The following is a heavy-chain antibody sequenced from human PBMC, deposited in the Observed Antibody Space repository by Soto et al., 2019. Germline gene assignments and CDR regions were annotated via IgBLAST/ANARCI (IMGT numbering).Heavy chain of an antibody. CDR1: VCSITPYY. V-gene: IGHV4-59*01. Sequence: SSTXSLTCAISVCSITPYYCAWIRHPPGKGLECIGYVYHTGNTYYNPSLKSRVTISLDTSKNQVSLRLKSVTAEETAVYYCERDKYTWNLWGQATLV. J-gene: IGHJ4*02. CDR3: ERDKYTWNL. CDR2: VYHTGNT. D-gene: IGHD1-20*01.